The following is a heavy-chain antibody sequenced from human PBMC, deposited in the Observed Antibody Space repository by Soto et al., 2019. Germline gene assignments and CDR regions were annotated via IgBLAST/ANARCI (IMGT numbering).Heavy chain of an antibody. CDR3: AKEFTVLLWFGELLDDAFDN. V-gene: IGHV3-30*18. J-gene: IGHJ3*02. CDR2: ISYDGSNK. Sequence: GGPLRLSCAASGFTFSSYGMHWVRQAPGKGLEGVAVISYDGSNKYYADSVKGRFTISRDISKNTLYLQMNSLRAEDTGVYYCAKEFTVLLWFGELLDDAFDNWGQGTMVNVS. D-gene: IGHD3-10*01. CDR1: GFTFSSYG.